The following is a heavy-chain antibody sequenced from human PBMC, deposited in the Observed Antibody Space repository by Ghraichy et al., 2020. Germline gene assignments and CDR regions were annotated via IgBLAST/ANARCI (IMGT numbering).Heavy chain of an antibody. CDR2: IIPIFGTA. Sequence: NISCKASGGTFSSYAISWVRQAPGQGLEWMGGIIPIFGTANYAQKFQGRVTITADESTSTAYMELSSLRSEDTAVYYCAREAVIDGDYLDYYYGMDVWGQGTTVTVSS. CDR1: GGTFSSYA. V-gene: IGHV1-69*01. CDR3: AREAVIDGDYLDYYYGMDV. D-gene: IGHD4-17*01. J-gene: IGHJ6*02.